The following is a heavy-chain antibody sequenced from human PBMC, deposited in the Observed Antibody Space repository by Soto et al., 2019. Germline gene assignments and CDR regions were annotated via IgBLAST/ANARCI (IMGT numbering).Heavy chain of an antibody. J-gene: IGHJ6*02. D-gene: IGHD4-4*01. Sequence: QVQLVQSGAEVKKPGASVKVSCKASGYTFTSYYMHWVRLAPGQGLEWMGIINPYGGGTSYAQKLQSSVIMTRDTSTSTVYMEMSSLKSEDTAVYDGAGGGNYVSMDVWGQGTTVTVSS. CDR1: GYTFTSYY. CDR2: INPYGGGT. CDR3: AGGGNYVSMDV. V-gene: IGHV1-46*01.